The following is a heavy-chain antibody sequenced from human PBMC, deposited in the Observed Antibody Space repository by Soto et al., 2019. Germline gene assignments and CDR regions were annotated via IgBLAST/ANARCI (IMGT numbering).Heavy chain of an antibody. CDR1: GFTFSSYA. CDR2: ISGSGGST. CDR3: VRGCDSGNCPYYLDV. Sequence: PGGPLRLSCAASGFTFSSYAMSWVRQAPGKGLEWVSAISGSGGSTYYVDSAKGRFTVSRDNGKNSLDLQMNSLRGDDTAVYYWVRGCDSGNCPYYLDVWGKGTTVTVSS. V-gene: IGHV3-23*01. J-gene: IGHJ6*03. D-gene: IGHD2-15*01.